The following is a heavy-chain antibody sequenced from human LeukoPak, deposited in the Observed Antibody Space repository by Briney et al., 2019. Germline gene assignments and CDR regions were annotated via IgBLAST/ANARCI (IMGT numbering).Heavy chain of an antibody. CDR3: ANIPNSFGPDY. V-gene: IGHV3-30*02. J-gene: IGHJ4*02. D-gene: IGHD3-16*01. CDR1: GFTFNSYG. Sequence: PGGSLRLSCAASGFTFNSYGMHWVRQAPGKGLEWVAFIRYDGTNTYYADSVKGRFTISRDNSKNTLYLQMNSLRAEDTAMYYCANIPNSFGPDYWGQGSLVTVSS. CDR2: IRYDGTNT.